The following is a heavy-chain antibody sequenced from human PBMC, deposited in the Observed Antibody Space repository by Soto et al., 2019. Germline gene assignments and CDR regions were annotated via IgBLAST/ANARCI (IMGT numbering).Heavy chain of an antibody. CDR3: ATAATVVTLYYFDS. Sequence: EVQLLESGGGLVQPGGSLRLSCAASGFTFNNYGMSWVRQAPGKGLEWVSAITDSGGSTYYADSVKGRFTISRDNSKNTVYLQMNSLRAEDTAVYYCATAATVVTLYYFDSWGQGTLVTVSS. J-gene: IGHJ4*02. D-gene: IGHD4-17*01. V-gene: IGHV3-23*01. CDR1: GFTFNNYG. CDR2: ITDSGGST.